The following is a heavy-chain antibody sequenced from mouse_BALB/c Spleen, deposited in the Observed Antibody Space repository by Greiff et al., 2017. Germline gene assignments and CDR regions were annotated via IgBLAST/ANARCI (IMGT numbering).Heavy chain of an antibody. V-gene: IGHV5-6-3*01. J-gene: IGHJ2*01. D-gene: IGHD1-1*01. Sequence: DVMLVESGGGLVQPGGSLKLSCAASGFTFSSYGMSWVRQTPDKRLELVATINSNGGSTYYPDSVKGRFTISRDNAKNTLYLQMSSLKSEDTAMYYCARDLHYYGSSYLDYWGQGTTLTVAS. CDR2: INSNGGST. CDR1: GFTFSSYG. CDR3: ARDLHYYGSSYLDY.